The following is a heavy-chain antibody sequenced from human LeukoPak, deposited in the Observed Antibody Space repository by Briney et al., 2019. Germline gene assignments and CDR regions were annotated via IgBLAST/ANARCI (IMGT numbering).Heavy chain of an antibody. CDR3: AKLSMDSYYFDY. D-gene: IGHD3/OR15-3a*01. V-gene: IGHV3-53*01. CDR2: LYNDGRT. CDR1: GFTVSTTY. Sequence: GGSLRLSCAASGFTVSTTYMTWVRQAPGKGLEWVSILYNDGRTYYAHSVKGRFTISRDNSKNTLYLQMNSLRAEDTAVYYCAKLSMDSYYFDYWGQGTLVTVSS. J-gene: IGHJ4*02.